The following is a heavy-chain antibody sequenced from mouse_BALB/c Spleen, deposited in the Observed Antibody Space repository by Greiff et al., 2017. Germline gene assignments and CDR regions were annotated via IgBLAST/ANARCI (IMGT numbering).Heavy chain of an antibody. CDR2: ISSGGGNT. J-gene: IGHJ4*01. CDR3: AKEVTGLFMDY. V-gene: IGHV5-9*03. D-gene: IGHD4-1*01. Sequence: EVKLVESGGGLVKPGGSLKLSCAASGFTFSSYTMSWVRQTPEKRLEWVATISSGGGNTYYPDSVKGRFTISRDNAKNNLYLQMSSLRSEDTALYYCAKEVTGLFMDYWGQGTSVTVSS. CDR1: GFTFSSYT.